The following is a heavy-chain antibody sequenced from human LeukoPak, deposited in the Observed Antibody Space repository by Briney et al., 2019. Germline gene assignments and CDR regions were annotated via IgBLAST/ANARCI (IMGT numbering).Heavy chain of an antibody. CDR2: INSDGSST. J-gene: IGHJ4*02. V-gene: IGHV3-74*01. CDR1: GFTFSSYW. D-gene: IGHD6-13*01. Sequence: PGGSLRLSCAASGFTFSSYWMHWVRQAPGKGLVWVSRINSDGSSTSYADSVKGRFTISRDNAKNTLYLQMNSLRAEDTAVYYCATWWEGIAAQEFTFWGQGTLVTVSS. CDR3: ATWWEGIAAQEFTF.